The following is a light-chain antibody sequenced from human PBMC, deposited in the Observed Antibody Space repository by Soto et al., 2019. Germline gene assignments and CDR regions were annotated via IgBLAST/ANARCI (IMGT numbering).Light chain of an antibody. CDR1: QYISNY. CDR2: ATS. CDR3: QQTRSFPFT. V-gene: IGKV1-12*01. J-gene: IGKJ4*01. Sequence: DIQMTQSPSSVSASVGARVTITCRASQYISNYLAWYQERPGKAPKLLISATSTLQIGVPSRFSGSGSGTDFTLTINILQPEEFATYYCQQTRSFPFTFGGGTKVEIK.